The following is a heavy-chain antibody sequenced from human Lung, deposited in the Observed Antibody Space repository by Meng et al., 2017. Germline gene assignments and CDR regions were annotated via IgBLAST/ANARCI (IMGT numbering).Heavy chain of an antibody. CDR1: GFSFTDAW. CDR3: ATGAAAADH. J-gene: IGHJ4*02. Sequence: EGQLGESGGGLVKPGGSLRLSCVASGFSFTDAWMSWVRQAPGKGLEWVGRIKSNSDGGTTDYAAPVKGRFTISRDDSKNTLYLQMNSLITEDTAVYFCATGAAAADHWGQGTLVTVPS. CDR2: IKSNSDGGTT. D-gene: IGHD6-13*01. V-gene: IGHV3-15*01.